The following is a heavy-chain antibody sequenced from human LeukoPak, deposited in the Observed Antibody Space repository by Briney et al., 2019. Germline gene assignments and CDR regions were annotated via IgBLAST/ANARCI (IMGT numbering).Heavy chain of an antibody. CDR3: ATQETVQSYYYDSSGSVDY. J-gene: IGHJ4*02. Sequence: SETLSLTCTVSGGSISSSSYYWGWIRQPPGKGLEWIGSIYYSGSTYYNPSLKSRVTISVDTSKNQFSLKLSSATAADTAVYYCATQETVQSYYYDSSGSVDYWGQGTLVTVSS. CDR2: IYYSGST. V-gene: IGHV4-39*01. D-gene: IGHD3-22*01. CDR1: GGSISSSSYY.